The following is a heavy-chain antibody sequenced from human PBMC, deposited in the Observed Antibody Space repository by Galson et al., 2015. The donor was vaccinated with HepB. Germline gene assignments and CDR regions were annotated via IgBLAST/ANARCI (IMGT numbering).Heavy chain of an antibody. Sequence: SVKVSCKAYGYTFTSYGISWVRQAPGQGLQWMGWISSYNGHTNYPQHLQGRVTMTTDTSTSTAYMDLRSLRSDDTAVYYCARVYNSGWYGHFGYWGQGTLGTVSS. CDR3: ARVYNSGWYGHFGY. V-gene: IGHV1-18*01. J-gene: IGHJ4*02. D-gene: IGHD6-19*01. CDR2: ISSYNGHT. CDR1: GYTFTSYG.